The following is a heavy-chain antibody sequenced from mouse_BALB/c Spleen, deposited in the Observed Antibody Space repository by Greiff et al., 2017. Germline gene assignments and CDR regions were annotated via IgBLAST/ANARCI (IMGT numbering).Heavy chain of an antibody. CDR2: IWGDGST. D-gene: IGHD2-10*01. CDR3: ASDGRAYYGNLYAMDY. Sequence: VQLQQSGPGLVAPSQSLSITCTVSGFSLTGYGVNWVRQPPGKGLEWLGMIWGDGSTDYNSALKSRLSISKDNSKSQVFLKMNSLQTDDTARYYCASDGRAYYGNLYAMDYWGQGTSVTVSS. CDR1: GFSLTGYG. V-gene: IGHV2-6-7*01. J-gene: IGHJ4*01.